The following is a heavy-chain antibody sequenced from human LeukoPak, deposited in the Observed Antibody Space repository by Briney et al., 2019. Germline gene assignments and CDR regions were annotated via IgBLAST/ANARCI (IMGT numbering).Heavy chain of an antibody. D-gene: IGHD2-8*01. V-gene: IGHV3-23*01. CDR3: AKDRSCTNDICHGDFDY. CDR1: GFTFSSYA. J-gene: IGHJ4*02. Sequence: GGSLRLSCAASGFTFSSYAVSWVRQAPGKGLEWVSSISGSGGSTYSADSVKGRFTISRDNSKNTPYLQVNSLRAEDTALYYCAKDRSCTNDICHGDFDYWGQGTLVTVSS. CDR2: ISGSGGST.